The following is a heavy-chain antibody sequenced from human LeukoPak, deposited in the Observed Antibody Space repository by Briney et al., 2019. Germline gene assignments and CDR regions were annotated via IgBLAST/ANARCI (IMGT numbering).Heavy chain of an antibody. J-gene: IGHJ3*02. D-gene: IGHD6-13*01. Sequence: GGSLRLSCAASGFTFSSYAMHWVRQAPGKGLEWVAVISYDGSNKYYADSVKGRFTISRDNSKNTLYLQMSSLRAEDTAVYYCASTGYSSSGDAFDIWGQGTMVTVSS. CDR3: ASTGYSSSGDAFDI. CDR2: ISYDGSNK. V-gene: IGHV3-30-3*01. CDR1: GFTFSSYA.